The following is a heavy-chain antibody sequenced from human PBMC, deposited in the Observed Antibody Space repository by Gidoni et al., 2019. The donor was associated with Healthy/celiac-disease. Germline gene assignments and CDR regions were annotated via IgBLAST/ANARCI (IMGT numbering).Heavy chain of an antibody. V-gene: IGHV3-30*07. J-gene: IGHJ6*02. CDR3: ARGATNYYYYYGMDV. D-gene: IGHD1-26*01. Sequence: GRFTISRDNSKNTLYLQMNSLRAEDTAVYYCARGATNYYYYYGMDVWGQGTTVTVSS.